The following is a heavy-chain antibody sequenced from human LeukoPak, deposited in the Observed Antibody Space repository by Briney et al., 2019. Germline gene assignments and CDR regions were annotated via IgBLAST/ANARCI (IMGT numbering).Heavy chain of an antibody. V-gene: IGHV1-2*02. CDR2: INHNSGGT. J-gene: IGHJ4*02. CDR1: GYTFTDYY. CDR3: ARVLARYGNLDD. D-gene: IGHD1-14*01. Sequence: GASVKVSCKASGYTFTDYYIHWVRQATGQGLEWMGWINHNSGGTNYTQKFQSRVTMTSDTSISTAYLELNRLTSDDTAVYYCARVLARYGNLDDWGQGILVTVSS.